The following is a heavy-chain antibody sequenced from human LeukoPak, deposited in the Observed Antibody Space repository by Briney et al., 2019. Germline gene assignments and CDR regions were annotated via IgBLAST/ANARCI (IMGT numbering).Heavy chain of an antibody. Sequence: GGSLRLSCTASGFTFGDYAMSWFRQGPGKGLEWVGFIRSKAYGGTTEYAATVKGRFTSSRDEYKSIADMQMKRQKNVDTAVYYCTRTKLDGDYGYWGQGTLVTVSS. V-gene: IGHV3-49*03. CDR1: GFTFGDYA. D-gene: IGHD4-17*01. CDR2: IRSKAYGGTT. CDR3: TRTKLDGDYGY. J-gene: IGHJ4*02.